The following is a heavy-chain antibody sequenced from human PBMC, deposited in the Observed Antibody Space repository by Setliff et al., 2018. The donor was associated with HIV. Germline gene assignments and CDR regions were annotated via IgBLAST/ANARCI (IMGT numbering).Heavy chain of an antibody. Sequence: GASVKVSCKASGYTFSSYGVNWVRQAPGQGLEWMGWISADNGNTKYAQKFQGRVTITTDTSTRTVYMELRSLRSDDTAVYCCARDRWELLRRPEYFQHWGQGALVTVSS. V-gene: IGHV1-18*01. CDR1: GYTFSSYG. D-gene: IGHD1-26*01. CDR2: ISADNGNT. CDR3: ARDRWELLRRPEYFQH. J-gene: IGHJ1*01.